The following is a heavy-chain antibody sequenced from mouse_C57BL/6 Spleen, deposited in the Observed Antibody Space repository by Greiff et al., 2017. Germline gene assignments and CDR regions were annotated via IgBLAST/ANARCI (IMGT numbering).Heavy chain of an antibody. D-gene: IGHD2-3*01. Sequence: VQLQQSGAELARPGASVKLSCKASGYTFTSYGISWVKQRTGQGLEWIGEIYPRSGNTYYNEKFKGKATLTADKSSSTAYMELRSLTSEDSAVYFCARWEGYDGYPWYFDVWGTGTTVTVSS. CDR3: ARWEGYDGYPWYFDV. CDR2: IYPRSGNT. V-gene: IGHV1-81*01. J-gene: IGHJ1*03. CDR1: GYTFTSYG.